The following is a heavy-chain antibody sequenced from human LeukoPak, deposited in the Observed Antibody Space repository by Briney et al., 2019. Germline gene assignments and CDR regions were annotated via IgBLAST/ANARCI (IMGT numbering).Heavy chain of an antibody. J-gene: IGHJ4*03. Sequence: SETLSLTCAVYGGSFSRYYWSWIRQSPGKGLEWIAEIDHRGDTNYNPSVKSRVTISVDTSKNQFSLKVRSLSAADTAVYYCARDATISETGYFDFWGQGTPVTVSS. V-gene: IGHV4-34*01. D-gene: IGHD5-24*01. CDR1: GGSFSRYY. CDR2: IDHRGDT. CDR3: ARDATISETGYFDF.